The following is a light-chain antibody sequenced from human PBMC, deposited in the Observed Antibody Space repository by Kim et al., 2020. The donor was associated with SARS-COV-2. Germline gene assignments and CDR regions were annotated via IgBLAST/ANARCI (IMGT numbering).Light chain of an antibody. Sequence: ASTGDRVTITCRASQDVSSYLAWYQQKPGKAPNLLIYAASTLRSGVPSRFSGSRSGTDFTLTISWLQSEDFATYYCQQYSSYPITFGRGTRLEIK. CDR2: AAS. CDR1: QDVSSY. J-gene: IGKJ5*01. CDR3: QQYSSYPIT. V-gene: IGKV1-8*01.